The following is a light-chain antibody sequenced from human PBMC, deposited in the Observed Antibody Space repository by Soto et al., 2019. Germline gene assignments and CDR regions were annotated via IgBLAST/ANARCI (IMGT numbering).Light chain of an antibody. CDR3: QNYVERSPIT. V-gene: IGKV3-20*01. Sequence: EIVMTQSPGTLSLSPGGRATLSCRASQSVSSRLAWYQQKPGQAPRLIISGASSRATGIPDRFSGSGSGTDFTLTIRRLETEDLALYYGQNYVERSPITVGQWKRREIK. CDR2: GAS. J-gene: IGKJ5*01. CDR1: QSVSSR.